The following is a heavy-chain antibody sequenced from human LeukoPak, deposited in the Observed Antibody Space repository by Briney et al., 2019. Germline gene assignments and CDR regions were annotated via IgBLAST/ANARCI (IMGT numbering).Heavy chain of an antibody. V-gene: IGHV4-34*01. CDR2: INHSGST. CDR3: ARFGFRWLHDY. J-gene: IGHJ4*02. CDR1: GGSFSGYY. Sequence: SETLSLTCAVYGGSFSGYYWSWIRQSPGKGLEWIGEINHSGSTNYNPSLKSRVTISVDTSKNQFSLKLSSVTAADTAVYYCARFGFRWLHDYWGQGTLVTVSS. D-gene: IGHD3-22*01.